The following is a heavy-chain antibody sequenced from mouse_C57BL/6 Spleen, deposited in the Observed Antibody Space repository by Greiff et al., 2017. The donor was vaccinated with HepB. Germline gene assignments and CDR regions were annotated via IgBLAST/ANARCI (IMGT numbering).Heavy chain of an antibody. J-gene: IGHJ4*01. V-gene: IGHV1-75*01. CDR1: GYTFTDYY. Sequence: VKLMESGPELVKPGASVKISCKASGYTFTDYYINWVKQRPGQGLEWIGWIFPGSGSTYYNEKFKGKATLTVDKSSSTAYMLLSSLTSEDSAVYFCARWDYDYDSSYAMDYWGQGTSVTVSS. CDR3: ARWDYDYDSSYAMDY. CDR2: IFPGSGST. D-gene: IGHD2-4*01.